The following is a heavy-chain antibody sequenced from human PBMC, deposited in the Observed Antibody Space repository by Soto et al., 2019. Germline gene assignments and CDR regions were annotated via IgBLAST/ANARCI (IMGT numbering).Heavy chain of an antibody. CDR1: GYTFSSYA. D-gene: IGHD5-12*01. Sequence: QVQLVQSGAEEKKPGASVKVSCKASGYTFSSYAMDWVRQAPGQRLEWMGWINAGNGNTKYSQKFQGRVTISRDTSASTAYMGLSSLRSEDTAVYYCARDLGWLQFDYWGQGTLVTVSS. CDR3: ARDLGWLQFDY. J-gene: IGHJ4*02. CDR2: INAGNGNT. V-gene: IGHV1-3*05.